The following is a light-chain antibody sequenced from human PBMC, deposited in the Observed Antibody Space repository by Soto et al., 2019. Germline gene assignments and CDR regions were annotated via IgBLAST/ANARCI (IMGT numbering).Light chain of an antibody. CDR3: MQGTNWPIT. CDR1: QSLVHSDGIAY. V-gene: IGKV2-30*02. J-gene: IGKJ5*01. CDR2: KVS. Sequence: DVVMTQSPLSLPVTLGQPASISCRSNQSLVHSDGIAYLSWFQQRPGRSPRRLIYKVSNRDSGVPASISSSGSGTDFAPKISRVEAEDVGVYYCMQGTNWPITFGQGTRLEI.